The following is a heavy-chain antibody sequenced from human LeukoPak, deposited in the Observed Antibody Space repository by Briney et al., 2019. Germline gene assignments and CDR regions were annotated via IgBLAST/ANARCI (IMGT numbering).Heavy chain of an antibody. CDR1: GFAFGSYA. D-gene: IGHD2-15*01. CDR3: AKTTVGYSSGRFPGWPADY. CDR2: IFGSGGSA. Sequence: GSLRLSCTASGFAFGSYAMYWVRQAPGKGLEWVSGIFGSGGSAHYADSVKGRFTISRDNSKNTAYLEMNSLGVEDTAVYYCAKTTVGYSSGRFPGWPADYWGQGTLVTVSS. V-gene: IGHV3-23*01. J-gene: IGHJ4*02.